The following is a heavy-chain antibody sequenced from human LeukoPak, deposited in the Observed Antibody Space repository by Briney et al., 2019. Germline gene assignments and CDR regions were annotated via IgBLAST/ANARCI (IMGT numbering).Heavy chain of an antibody. CDR3: ARGVGIAAAGTRDYYMDV. Sequence: VASVKVSCKASGYTFTSYGISWVRQAPGQGLEWMGWISAYNGNTNYAQKLQGRVTMTTDTSTSTAYMELRSLRSDDTAVYYCARGVGIAAAGTRDYYMDVWGKGTTVTVSS. CDR2: ISAYNGNT. V-gene: IGHV1-18*01. CDR1: GYTFTSYG. J-gene: IGHJ6*03. D-gene: IGHD6-13*01.